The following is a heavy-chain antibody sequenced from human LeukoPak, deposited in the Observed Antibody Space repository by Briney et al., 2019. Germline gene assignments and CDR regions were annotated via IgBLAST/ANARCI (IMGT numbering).Heavy chain of an antibody. V-gene: IGHV3-23*01. CDR2: ISGSGGST. CDR3: AKDATMVRGVTPDY. Sequence: PGGSLRLSCAASGFSFSSYAMSWVRQAPGQGLEWVSAISGSGGSTYYADSVKGRFTISRHNSKNTLYLQMNSLRAEDTAVYYCAKDATMVRGVTPDYWGQGTLVTVSS. J-gene: IGHJ4*02. D-gene: IGHD3-10*01. CDR1: GFSFSSYA.